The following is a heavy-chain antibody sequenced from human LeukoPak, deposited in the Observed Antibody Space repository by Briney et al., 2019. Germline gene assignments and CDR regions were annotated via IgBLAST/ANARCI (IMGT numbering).Heavy chain of an antibody. J-gene: IGHJ3*02. CDR3: AKDWRGAVVPRAFDI. Sequence: ASVKVSCKASGYTFTGYYMHWVQQAPGQGHEWMGSINPNSSGTNYAQKFQGRVNMLRDTSISTAYMELSSLRSDDTAVYYCAKDWRGAVVPRAFDIWGQGTMVTVSS. CDR2: INPNSSGT. D-gene: IGHD2-2*01. CDR1: GYTFTGYY. V-gene: IGHV1-2*02.